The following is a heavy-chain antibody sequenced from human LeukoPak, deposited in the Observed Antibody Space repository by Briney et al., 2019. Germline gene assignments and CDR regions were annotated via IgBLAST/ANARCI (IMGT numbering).Heavy chain of an antibody. CDR2: INPNSGGT. D-gene: IGHD4-17*01. V-gene: IGHV1-2*02. CDR1: GYTFTGYY. CDR3: ARLGKGDYGDFLDRYAFDI. Sequence: ASVKVSCKASGYTFTGYYMHWVRQAPGQGLEWMGWINPNSGGTNHAQKFQGRVTVTRDTSISTAYMELSRLRSDDTAVYYCARLGKGDYGDFLDRYAFDIWGQGTMVTVSS. J-gene: IGHJ3*02.